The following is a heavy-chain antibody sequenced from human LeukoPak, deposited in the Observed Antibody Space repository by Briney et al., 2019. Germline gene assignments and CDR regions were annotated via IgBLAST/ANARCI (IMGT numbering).Heavy chain of an antibody. V-gene: IGHV1-18*01. CDR1: GYTFTSYD. Sequence: ASVKVSCKASGYTFTSYDINWVRQAPGQGLEWMGWINPNSGGTNYAQKLQGRVTMTTDTSTSTAYMELRSLRSDDTAVYYCARDLLPSYSSGWFKVMDVWGKGTTVTISS. J-gene: IGHJ6*03. D-gene: IGHD6-19*01. CDR3: ARDLLPSYSSGWFKVMDV. CDR2: INPNSGGT.